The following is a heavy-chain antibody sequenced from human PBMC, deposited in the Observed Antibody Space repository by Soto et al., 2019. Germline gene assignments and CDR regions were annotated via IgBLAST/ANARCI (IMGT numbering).Heavy chain of an antibody. CDR2: LSSSGGRT. J-gene: IGHJ4*02. CDR1: GFTFGNYG. CDR3: AKVANSGVVIEYLDY. D-gene: IGHD3-3*01. V-gene: IGHV3-23*01. Sequence: GGSLRLSCGTSGFTFGNYGMGCVRQAPGKGLEWVSGLSSSGGRTYYADSVNGLFTISSDNSKNTLFLQMNSLRAEDTAVYYCAKVANSGVVIEYLDYWGQGSLVTVSS.